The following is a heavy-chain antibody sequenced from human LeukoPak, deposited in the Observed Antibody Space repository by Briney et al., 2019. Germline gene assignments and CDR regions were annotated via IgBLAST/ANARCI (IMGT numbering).Heavy chain of an antibody. CDR2: ISSSGSTI. CDR3: ARAGREWYSSGWYHYFDY. D-gene: IGHD6-19*01. J-gene: IGHJ4*02. CDR1: GFTFSDYY. V-gene: IGHV3-11*01. Sequence: GGSLRLSCAASGFTFSDYYMSWIRQAPGKGLEWVSYISSSGSTIYYADSVKGRFTISRDNAKNSLYLQMNSLRAEDTAVYYCARAGREWYSSGWYHYFDYWGQGTLVTVSS.